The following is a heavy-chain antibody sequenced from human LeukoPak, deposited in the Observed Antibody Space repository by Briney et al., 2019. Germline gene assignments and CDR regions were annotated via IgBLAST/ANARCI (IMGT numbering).Heavy chain of an antibody. Sequence: ASVKVSCKASGYTFTSYDINWVRRATGQGLEWMGWMNPNSGNTGYAQKFQGRVTMTRNTSISTAYMELSSLRSEDTAVYYCARTGNYDFWSGYPEDYYYGMDVWGQGTTVTVSS. CDR1: GYTFTSYD. CDR2: MNPNSGNT. CDR3: ARTGNYDFWSGYPEDYYYGMDV. V-gene: IGHV1-8*01. J-gene: IGHJ6*02. D-gene: IGHD3-3*01.